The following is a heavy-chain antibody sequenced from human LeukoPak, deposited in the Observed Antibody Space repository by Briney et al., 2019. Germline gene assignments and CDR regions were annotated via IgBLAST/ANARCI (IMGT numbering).Heavy chain of an antibody. J-gene: IGHJ4*02. D-gene: IGHD6-6*01. Sequence: GGSLRLSCAASGFTFSSYAMHWVRQAPGKGLEWVAVISYDGSNKYYADSVKGRFTISRENSKNTLYLQMNSLRAEDTAVYYCARGSSSSWGSFDYWGQGTLVTVSS. CDR3: ARGSSSSWGSFDY. V-gene: IGHV3-30*04. CDR2: ISYDGSNK. CDR1: GFTFSSYA.